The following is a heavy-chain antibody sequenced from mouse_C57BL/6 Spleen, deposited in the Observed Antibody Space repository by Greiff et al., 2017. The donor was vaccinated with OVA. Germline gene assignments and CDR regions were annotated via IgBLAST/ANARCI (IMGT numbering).Heavy chain of an antibody. Sequence: EVQLQQSGAELVRPGASVKLSCTASGFNIKDDYMHWVKQRPEQGLEWIGWIDPENGDTEYASKFQGKATITADTSSNTAYLQLSSLTSEDTAVYYCTRGWGCDWYFDVWGTGTTVTVSS. J-gene: IGHJ1*03. V-gene: IGHV14-4*01. CDR2: IDPENGDT. CDR3: TRGWGCDWYFDV. CDR1: GFNIKDDY. D-gene: IGHD3-3*01.